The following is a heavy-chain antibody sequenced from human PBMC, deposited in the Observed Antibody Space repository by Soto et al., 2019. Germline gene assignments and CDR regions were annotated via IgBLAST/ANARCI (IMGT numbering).Heavy chain of an antibody. D-gene: IGHD2-15*01. CDR2: INSDGSST. J-gene: IGHJ6*02. CDR3: ARAGGSCSGGSCTDKYFYGMDV. Sequence: EVQLVESGGGLVQRGGSLRVSCAASGFTFSRFWMHWVRQAPGMGLVWVSRINSDGSSTNYADSVKGRFTISRDNAKNTLYLQMNRLRVEDTAVYYCARAGGSCSGGSCTDKYFYGMDVWGQGTTVTVSS. V-gene: IGHV3-74*01. CDR1: GFTFSRFW.